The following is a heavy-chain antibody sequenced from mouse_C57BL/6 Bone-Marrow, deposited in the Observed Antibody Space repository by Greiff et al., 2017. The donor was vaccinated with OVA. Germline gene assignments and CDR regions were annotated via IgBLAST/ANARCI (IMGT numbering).Heavy chain of an antibody. J-gene: IGHJ3*01. CDR3: ARDYSNPDWFAY. CDR2: IYPGSGNT. Sequence: QVQLQQSGPELVKPGASVKISCKASGYSFTSYYIHWVKQRPGQGLEWIGWIYPGSGNTKYNEKFKGKATLTADTSSSTAYMQLSSLTSEDSAVYYCARDYSNPDWFAYWGQGTLVTVSA. D-gene: IGHD2-5*01. V-gene: IGHV1-66*01. CDR1: GYSFTSYY.